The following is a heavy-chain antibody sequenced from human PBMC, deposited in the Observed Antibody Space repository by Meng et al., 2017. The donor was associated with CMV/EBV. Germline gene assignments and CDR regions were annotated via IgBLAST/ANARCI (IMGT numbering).Heavy chain of an antibody. V-gene: IGHV3-74*01. CDR1: GYSFTSYW. Sequence: GGSLRLSCKGSGYSFTSYWMHWVRQAPGKGLVWVSRINSDGSSTSYADSVKGRFTISRDNAKNTLYLQMNSLRAEDTAVYYCASNYDLNYYYYYGMDVWGQGTTVTVSS. D-gene: IGHD3-3*01. CDR3: ASNYDLNYYYYYGMDV. J-gene: IGHJ6*02. CDR2: INSDGSST.